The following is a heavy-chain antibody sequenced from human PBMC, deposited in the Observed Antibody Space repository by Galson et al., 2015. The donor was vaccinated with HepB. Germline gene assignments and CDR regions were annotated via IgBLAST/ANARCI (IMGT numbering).Heavy chain of an antibody. CDR2: MSNSGTFI. Sequence: SLRLSCAASGFSFSACGMHWVRQTPGKGLEWVAVMSNSGTFIRYADSMEGRFTISRDNSKNILYLQMNSLRAEDTAIYYCARDDQVANPFSHGFDLWGQGTTVAVSS. CDR3: ARDDQVANPFSHGFDL. CDR1: GFSFSACG. V-gene: IGHV3-33*01. J-gene: IGHJ3*01. D-gene: IGHD2/OR15-2a*01.